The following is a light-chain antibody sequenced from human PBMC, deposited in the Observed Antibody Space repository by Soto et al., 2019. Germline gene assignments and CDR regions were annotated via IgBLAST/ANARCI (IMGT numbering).Light chain of an antibody. Sequence: HSVLTQPPSVSGAPGQRISISCTGSNSNIGAGYDVNWYQQLPGTAPKLLIYANIARPSGVPDRFSGSKSGASAFLVITGLLAEDEAAYYCKSSGSSLSGSRVFGGGTKVTV. J-gene: IGLJ3*02. CDR1: NSNIGAGYD. CDR3: KSSGSSLSGSRV. V-gene: IGLV1-40*01. CDR2: ANI.